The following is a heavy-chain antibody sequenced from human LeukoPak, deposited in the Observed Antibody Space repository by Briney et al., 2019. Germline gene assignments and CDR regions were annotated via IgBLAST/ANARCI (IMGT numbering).Heavy chain of an antibody. CDR3: ARRAGAYSHPYDY. V-gene: IGHV3-48*01. D-gene: IGHD4/OR15-4a*01. Sequence: PGGSLRLSCAASGFTFSSYSMNWVRQAPGKGLEWVSYISSSSSTIYYADSVKGRLTISRDNSKNTLYLQMNSLRAEDTAVYYCARRAGAYSHPYDYWGQGTLVTVSS. J-gene: IGHJ4*02. CDR2: ISSSSSTI. CDR1: GFTFSSYS.